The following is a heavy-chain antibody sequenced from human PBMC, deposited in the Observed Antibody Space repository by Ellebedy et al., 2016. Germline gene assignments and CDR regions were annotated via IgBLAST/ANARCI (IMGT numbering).Heavy chain of an antibody. CDR1: GYTFTGYY. CDR3: ARLYSSSWSDYYYYGMDV. Sequence: ASVKVSXKASGYTFTGYYMHWVRQAPGQGLEWMGWMNPNSGNTGYAQKFQGRVTMTRNTSISTAYMELSSLRSEDTAVYYCARLYSSSWSDYYYYGMDVWGQGTTVTVSS. CDR2: MNPNSGNT. V-gene: IGHV1-8*02. D-gene: IGHD6-13*01. J-gene: IGHJ6*02.